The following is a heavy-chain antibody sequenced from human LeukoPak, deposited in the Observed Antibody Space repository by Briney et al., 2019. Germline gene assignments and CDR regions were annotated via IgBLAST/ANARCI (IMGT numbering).Heavy chain of an antibody. CDR2: IYTSGST. J-gene: IGHJ6*03. D-gene: IGHD1-7*01. V-gene: IGHV4-4*07. CDR1: GGSISSYY. Sequence: SETLSLTCTVSGGSISSYYWSWIRQPAGKGLEWIGRIYTSGSTNYNPSLKSRVTISVDTSKNQFSLKLSSVTAADTAVYYCARVRDNWNYGYYYYYMDVWGKGTTVTVSS. CDR3: ARVRDNWNYGYYYYYMDV.